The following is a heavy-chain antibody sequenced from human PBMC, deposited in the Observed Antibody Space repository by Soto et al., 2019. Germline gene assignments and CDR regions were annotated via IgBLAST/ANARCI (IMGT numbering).Heavy chain of an antibody. CDR2: INAGNGNT. J-gene: IGHJ4*02. CDR1: GYTFTGYA. V-gene: IGHV1-3*05. CDR3: ARAVAVPADFDY. Sequence: QVQLVQSGAEEKKPGASVKVSCKASGYTFTGYAMHWVRQAPGQRLEGMGWINAGNGNTKYSQKLQGRVTITRDTSASTAYMELSSLRSEDTAVYYCARAVAVPADFDYWGQGTLVTVSS. D-gene: IGHD6-19*01.